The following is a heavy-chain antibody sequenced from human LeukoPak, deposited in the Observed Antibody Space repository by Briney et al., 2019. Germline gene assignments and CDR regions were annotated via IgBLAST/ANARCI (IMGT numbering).Heavy chain of an antibody. CDR3: ARDGDGYCSGGSCYSIGRFPLNY. CDR2: ISSSSIYI. J-gene: IGHJ4*02. Sequence: GGSLRLSCAASGFTFSSYSMNWVRQAPGKGLEWVSSISSSSIYIYYADSVKGRFTISRDNAKNSLYLQMNSLRAEDTAVYYCARDGDGYCSGGSCYSIGRFPLNYWGQGTLVTVSS. V-gene: IGHV3-21*01. CDR1: GFTFSSYS. D-gene: IGHD2-15*01.